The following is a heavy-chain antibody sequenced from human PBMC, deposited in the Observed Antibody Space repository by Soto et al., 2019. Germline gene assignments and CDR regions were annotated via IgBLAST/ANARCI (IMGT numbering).Heavy chain of an antibody. D-gene: IGHD2-15*01. CDR3: ATRSLGGYCSGGSCYPAKHFDY. V-gene: IGHV4-4*02. Sequence: SETLSLTCAVSSGSISSSNWWSWVRQPPGKGLEWIGEIYHSGSTNYNPSLKSRVTISVDKSKNQFSLKLSSVTAADTAVYYCATRSLGGYCSGGSCYPAKHFDYWGQGTLVTVSS. J-gene: IGHJ4*02. CDR2: IYHSGST. CDR1: SGSISSSNW.